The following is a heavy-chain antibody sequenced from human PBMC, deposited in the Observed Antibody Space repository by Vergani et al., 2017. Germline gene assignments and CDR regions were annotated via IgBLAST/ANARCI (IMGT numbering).Heavy chain of an antibody. J-gene: IGHJ3*02. V-gene: IGHV3-11*06. D-gene: IGHD1-26*01. CDR1: GFTFSDYY. Sequence: QVQLVESGGGLVKPGGSLRLSCAASGFTFSDYYMSWIRQAPGKGLEWVSYISSSSSYTNYADSVKGRFTISRDNAKNSLYLQMNSLRAEDTAVYYCARDWGSGSRSGAFDIWGQGTMVTVSS. CDR2: ISSSSSYT. CDR3: ARDWGSGSRSGAFDI.